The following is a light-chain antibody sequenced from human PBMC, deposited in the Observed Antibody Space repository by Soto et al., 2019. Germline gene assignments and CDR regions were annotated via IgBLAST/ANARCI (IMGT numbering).Light chain of an antibody. CDR1: QSISSW. Sequence: DIQMPQSPSTLAAAVVDGFTITFRASQSISSWLAWYQQKPGKAPKLLIYKASSLESGVPSRFSGSGSGTEFTLTISSLQPEDFATYYCQQSYSTPQTFGQGTKVDIK. CDR3: QQSYSTPQT. J-gene: IGKJ1*01. V-gene: IGKV1-5*03. CDR2: KAS.